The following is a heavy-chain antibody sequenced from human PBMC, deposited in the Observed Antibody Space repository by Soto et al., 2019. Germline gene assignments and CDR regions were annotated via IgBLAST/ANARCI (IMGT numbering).Heavy chain of an antibody. V-gene: IGHV5-10-1*01. CDR1: GYTFTSYW. CDR2: IDPSDSYT. Sequence: PGESLKISCKGDGYTFTSYWIVWVRQMPGKGLEWMGRIDPSDSYTNYSPSFQGHVTISADKSISTAYLQWSSLKASDTAMYYCARQGGIAAATINYYYYYGMDVWGQGTTVTVSS. CDR3: ARQGGIAAATINYYYYYGMDV. D-gene: IGHD6-13*01. J-gene: IGHJ6*02.